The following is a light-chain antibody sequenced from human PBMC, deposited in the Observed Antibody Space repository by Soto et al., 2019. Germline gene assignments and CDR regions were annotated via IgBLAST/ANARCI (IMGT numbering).Light chain of an antibody. V-gene: IGKV3-20*01. CDR2: GAF. J-gene: IGKJ4*01. CDR3: QQYGSSPLT. CDR1: QSVSSNY. Sequence: EIVLTQSPGTLSLSPGERATLSCRASQSVSSNYLAWYQQKPGQAPRLLIYGAFRRATGIPDRFSGSGSGTDFTLTISRLEPEDFAVYYCQQYGSSPLTFGGGTKVDIK.